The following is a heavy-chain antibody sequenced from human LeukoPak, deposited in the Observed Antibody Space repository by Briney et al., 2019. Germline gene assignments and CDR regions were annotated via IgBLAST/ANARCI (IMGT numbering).Heavy chain of an antibody. D-gene: IGHD3-22*01. V-gene: IGHV4-31*03. CDR1: GGSISSGGYY. Sequence: SQTLSLTCTVSGGSISSGGYYWSWIRQHPGRGLEWIGYISYSGSTYYNPSLKSRVTISVDTSRNQFSLKLSSVTAADTAVYYCARDRSSSSGYGGAFDIWGQGTMVTVSS. CDR3: ARDRSSSSGYGGAFDI. J-gene: IGHJ3*02. CDR2: ISYSGST.